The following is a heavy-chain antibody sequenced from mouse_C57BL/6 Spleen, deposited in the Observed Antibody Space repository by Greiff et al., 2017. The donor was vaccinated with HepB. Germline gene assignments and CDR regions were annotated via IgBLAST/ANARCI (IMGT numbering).Heavy chain of an antibody. D-gene: IGHD1-1*01. CDR1: GFTFNTYA. CDR2: IRSKSSNYAT. Sequence: DVKLVESGGGLVQPKGSLKLSCAASGFTFNTYAMHWVRQAPGKGLEWVARIRSKSSNYATYYADSVKDRFTISRDDSQSMLYLQMNNLKTEDTAMYYCVREGVYYGSSYLYYFDYWGQGTTLTVSS. J-gene: IGHJ2*01. V-gene: IGHV10-3*01. CDR3: VREGVYYGSSYLYYFDY.